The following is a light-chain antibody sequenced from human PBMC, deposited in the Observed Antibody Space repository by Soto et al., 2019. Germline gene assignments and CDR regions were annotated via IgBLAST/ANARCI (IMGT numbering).Light chain of an antibody. J-gene: IGLJ2*01. CDR3: CSYAGSSTFV. Sequence: QSALTQPASVSGSPGQSITISCTGTSSDVGSYNLVSWYQQHPGKAPKLMIYEGSKRPSGVSNRFSGSKSGNTASLTISGLQAEDEDDYYCCSYAGSSTFVFGGGTQLTVL. CDR2: EGS. V-gene: IGLV2-23*03. CDR1: SSDVGSYNL.